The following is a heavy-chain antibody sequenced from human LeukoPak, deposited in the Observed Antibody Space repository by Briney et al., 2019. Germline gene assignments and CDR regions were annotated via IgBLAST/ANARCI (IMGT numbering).Heavy chain of an antibody. Sequence: SETLSLTCTVSGGSISSYYWSWIRQPPGKGLEWIGYIYTSGSTNYNPSLKSRVTISVDTSKNQFSLKLGSVTAADTAVYYCARLNPRTYYDFWSGGGFDYWGQGTLVTVSS. D-gene: IGHD3-3*01. CDR3: ARLNPRTYYDFWSGGGFDY. V-gene: IGHV4-4*09. CDR2: IYTSGST. CDR1: GGSISSYY. J-gene: IGHJ4*02.